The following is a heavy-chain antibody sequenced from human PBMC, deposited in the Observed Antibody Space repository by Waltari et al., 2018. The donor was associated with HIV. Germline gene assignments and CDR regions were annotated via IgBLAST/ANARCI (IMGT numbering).Heavy chain of an antibody. CDR3: ARDSHYYDSTPFDY. CDR2: IGYDGSKK. V-gene: IGHV3-33*01. J-gene: IGHJ4*02. Sequence: QVQWVASGGGVVQPGRSLRLACAGPGFIFRIFDIHWVRQAPGKGLEWVAVIGYDGSKKDYADSVKGRFTISRDNSKNTLYLQMNSLRAEDTAVYYCARDSHYYDSTPFDYWGQGTLVTVSS. CDR1: GFIFRIFD. D-gene: IGHD3-22*01.